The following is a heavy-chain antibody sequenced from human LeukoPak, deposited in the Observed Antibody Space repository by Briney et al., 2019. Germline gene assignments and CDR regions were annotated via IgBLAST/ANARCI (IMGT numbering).Heavy chain of an antibody. CDR1: GGSISNNY. CDR3: AREHCSGGSCYSIYYYYYMDV. D-gene: IGHD2-15*01. Sequence: SETLSLTCTVSGGSISNNYWSWIRQPAGKGLEWIGHIYTSGSTNYNPSLRSRVTMSVDTSKNQFSLKLSSVTAADTAVYYCAREHCSGGSCYSIYYYYYMDVWGKGTTVTVSS. CDR2: IYTSGST. J-gene: IGHJ6*03. V-gene: IGHV4-4*07.